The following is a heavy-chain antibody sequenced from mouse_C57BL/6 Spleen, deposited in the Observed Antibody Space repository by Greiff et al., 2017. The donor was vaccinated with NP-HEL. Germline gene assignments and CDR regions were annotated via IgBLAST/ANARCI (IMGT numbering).Heavy chain of an antibody. J-gene: IGHJ3*01. CDR1: GFTFSDYG. CDR2: ISNLAYSI. V-gene: IGHV5-15*01. CDR3: ASFYDYDSWFAY. D-gene: IGHD2-4*01. Sequence: EVQLVESGGGLVQPGGSLKLSCAASGFTFSDYGMAWVRQAPRKGPEWVAFISNLAYSIYYADTVTGRFTIFRENAKNTLYMEMSSLRSEDTAMYYCASFYDYDSWFAYWGQGTLVTVSA.